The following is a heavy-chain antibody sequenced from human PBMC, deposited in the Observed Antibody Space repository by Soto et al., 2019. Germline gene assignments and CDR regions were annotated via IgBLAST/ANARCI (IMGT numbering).Heavy chain of an antibody. CDR1: GDTFTDYY. D-gene: IGHD2-21*02. J-gene: IGHJ4*02. Sequence: QVQLVQSGAEVKKPGASVKVSCKASGDTFTDYYIHWVRQAPGQGLEWMGTVNPSGGHTTYAQHFLGRMTMTWDPSTSTLYMELTSLTSEDTAVYYCARGGHVVVVTAALDYWGQGTLVTVSS. V-gene: IGHV1-46*01. CDR3: ARGGHVVVVTAALDY. CDR2: VNPSGGHT.